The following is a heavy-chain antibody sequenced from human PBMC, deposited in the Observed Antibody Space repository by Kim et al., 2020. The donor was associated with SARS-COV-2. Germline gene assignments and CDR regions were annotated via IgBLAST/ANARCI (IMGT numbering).Heavy chain of an antibody. Sequence: SVKVSCKASGGTFSSYAISWVRQAPGQGLEWMGGIIPIFGTANYAQKFQGRVTITADESTSTAYMELSSLRSEDTAVYCCARLRGTYYYDSSGYFDYWGQGTLVTVSS. J-gene: IGHJ4*02. CDR1: GGTFSSYA. D-gene: IGHD3-22*01. CDR2: IIPIFGTA. CDR3: ARLRGTYYYDSSGYFDY. V-gene: IGHV1-69*13.